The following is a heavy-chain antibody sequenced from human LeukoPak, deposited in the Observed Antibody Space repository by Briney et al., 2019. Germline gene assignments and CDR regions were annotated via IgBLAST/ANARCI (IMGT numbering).Heavy chain of an antibody. D-gene: IGHD6-13*01. J-gene: IGHJ6*02. CDR3: ARRDSSSWGGVYYGMDV. CDR2: IYYSGST. Sequence: PSETLSLTCTVSGGSISSHYWSWIRQPPGKGLEWIGYIYYSGSTNYNPSLKSRVTISVDTSKNQFSLKLSSVTAADTAVYYCARRDSSSWGGVYYGMDVWGQGTTVTVSS. CDR1: GGSISSHY. V-gene: IGHV4-59*08.